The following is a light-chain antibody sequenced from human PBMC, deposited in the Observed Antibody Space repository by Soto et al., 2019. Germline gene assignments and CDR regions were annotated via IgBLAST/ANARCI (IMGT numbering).Light chain of an antibody. J-gene: IGLJ2*01. CDR2: DVS. V-gene: IGLV2-11*01. CDR1: SSDIGGYNY. Sequence: QSALTQPRSVSGSPGQSVTISCTGTSSDIGGYNYVSWYQQHPGKAPKLMIYDVSKRPSGVSDRFSGSKSGNTASLTISGLQAEDEADYYCSSYAGISTYVFGGGTKLTVL. CDR3: SSYAGISTYV.